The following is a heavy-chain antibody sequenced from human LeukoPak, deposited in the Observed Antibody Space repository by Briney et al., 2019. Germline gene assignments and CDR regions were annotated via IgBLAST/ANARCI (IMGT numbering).Heavy chain of an antibody. Sequence: ASVKVSCKASGYTFTGYYMHWVRQAPGQGLEWLGRINPNSGGTNYAQKFQGRVTMTRATSISTAYMELSRLRSDDTAVYYCARPDYSSSWYSFDYWGQGTLVTVSS. J-gene: IGHJ4*02. V-gene: IGHV1-2*06. CDR2: INPNSGGT. D-gene: IGHD6-13*01. CDR1: GYTFTGYY. CDR3: ARPDYSSSWYSFDY.